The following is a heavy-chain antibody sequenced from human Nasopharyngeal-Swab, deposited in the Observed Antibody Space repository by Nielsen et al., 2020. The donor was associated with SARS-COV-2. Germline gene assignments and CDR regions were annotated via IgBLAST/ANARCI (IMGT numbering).Heavy chain of an antibody. Sequence: WIRQPPGKGLEWVSAIGTGGDTYYADSVMGRFTISRDNAKKSLYLHMNSLIAEDMAVYYCARDRRMVRGVPTFDYWGQGTLVTVSS. CDR3: ARDRRMVRGVPTFDY. J-gene: IGHJ4*02. CDR2: IGTGGDT. V-gene: IGHV3-47*01. D-gene: IGHD3-10*01.